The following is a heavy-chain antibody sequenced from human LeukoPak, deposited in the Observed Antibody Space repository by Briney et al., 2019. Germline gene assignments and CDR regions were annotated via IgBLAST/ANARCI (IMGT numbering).Heavy chain of an antibody. D-gene: IGHD3-3*01. CDR1: GYTFTSYY. V-gene: IGHV1-18*04. CDR3: ARDPYYDFWSGYSPYYYYYYMDV. CDR2: ISAYNGNT. J-gene: IGHJ6*03. Sequence: GASVKVSCKASGYTFTSYYMHWVRQAPGQGLEWMGWISAYNGNTNYAQKLQGRVTMTTDTSTSTAYMELRSLRSDDTAVYYCARDPYYDFWSGYSPYYYYYYMDVWGKGTTVTVSS.